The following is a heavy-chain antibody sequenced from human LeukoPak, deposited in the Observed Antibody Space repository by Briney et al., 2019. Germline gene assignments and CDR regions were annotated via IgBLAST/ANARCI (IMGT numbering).Heavy chain of an antibody. CDR2: ISFTLSTI. D-gene: IGHD5-24*01. CDR3: ARDPRTIKVLAIDVDY. J-gene: IGHJ4*02. Sequence: GGSLRLSCVDSGFSFSTYNMHWVRQAPGRGLGWISYISFTLSTIYYADSVKGRFTISRDNAKNSLYLQMNSLRSEDTAVYYCARDPRTIKVLAIDVDYWGQGTLVTVSS. V-gene: IGHV3-48*01. CDR1: GFSFSTYN.